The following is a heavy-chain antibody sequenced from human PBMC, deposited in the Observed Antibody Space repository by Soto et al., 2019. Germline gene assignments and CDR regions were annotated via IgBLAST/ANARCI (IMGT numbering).Heavy chain of an antibody. D-gene: IGHD4-17*01. CDR3: ARDRGDYNYFYYGMDV. Sequence: QVQLVQSGAEVKKPGASVKVSCKTSGYTFTSYGISWVRQAPGQGLEWMGWISVDNGNTDYAQKLQGRVTTTTDTSTNTAYMELRSLTSDDTAVYYCARDRGDYNYFYYGMDVRGQGTTVTVSS. CDR1: GYTFTSYG. V-gene: IGHV1-18*01. J-gene: IGHJ6*02. CDR2: ISVDNGNT.